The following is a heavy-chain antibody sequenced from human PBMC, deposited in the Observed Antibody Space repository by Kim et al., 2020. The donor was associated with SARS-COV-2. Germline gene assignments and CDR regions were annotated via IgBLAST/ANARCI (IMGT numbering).Heavy chain of an antibody. CDR1: GITLSGYG. CDR2: ISGSSDST. V-gene: IGHV3-23*01. Sequence: GGSLRLSCVASGITLSGYGMSWVRQAPGTGLEWVSGISGSSDSTYYADSVKGRFTISRDKSKNTLYLQMNSLRAEDTAVYYCAKSLDEYNDVFDYWGQGSQVTVSS. J-gene: IGHJ4*02. D-gene: IGHD1-1*01. CDR3: AKSLDEYNDVFDY.